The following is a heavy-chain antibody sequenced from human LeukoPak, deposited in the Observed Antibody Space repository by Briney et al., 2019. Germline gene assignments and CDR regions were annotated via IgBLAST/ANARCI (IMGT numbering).Heavy chain of an antibody. V-gene: IGHV1-18*01. CDR1: GYTLTNYN. CDR2: INTYKGDT. CDR3: AREFGHCYGDNCFYFFDT. Sequence: ASVNVSCKASGYTLTNYNISWVRQAPGQGLEWMGWINTYKGDTLYAQKLQGRVTMTADTSTNTSYMELRSLRFDDTAVYYCAREFGHCYGDNCFYFFDTWGQGFRVTVS. D-gene: IGHD4-23*01. J-gene: IGHJ4*02.